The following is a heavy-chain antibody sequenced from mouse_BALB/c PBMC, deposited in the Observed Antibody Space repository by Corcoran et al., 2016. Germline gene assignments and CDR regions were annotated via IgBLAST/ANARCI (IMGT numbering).Heavy chain of an antibody. CDR2: INPYNDGT. CDR1: GYTFTSYV. CDR3: ARGRGKGYFDV. D-gene: IGHD2-1*01. V-gene: IGHV1S136*01. Sequence: EVQLQQSGPELVKPGASVKVSCKASGYTFTSYVMHWVKQKPGQGLEWIGYINPYNDGTKYNEKFKGKATLTSDKSSSTAYMELSSLTSEDSAVYYCARGRGKGYFDVWGAGTTVTVSS. J-gene: IGHJ1*01.